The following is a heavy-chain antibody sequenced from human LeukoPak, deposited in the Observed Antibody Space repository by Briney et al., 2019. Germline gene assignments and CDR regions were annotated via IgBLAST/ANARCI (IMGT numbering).Heavy chain of an antibody. V-gene: IGHV3-66*01. CDR3: ARDYGGNIRGYFDY. J-gene: IGHJ4*02. D-gene: IGHD4-23*01. CDR1: GFTVSSTY. Sequence: PGGSLRLSCAASGFTVSSTYMSWVRQAPGKGLEWVSVIYSGGSTYYADSVKGRFTISRDNSKNTLYLQMNSLRVEDTAAYYCARDYGGNIRGYFDYWGQGTLVTVSS. CDR2: IYSGGST.